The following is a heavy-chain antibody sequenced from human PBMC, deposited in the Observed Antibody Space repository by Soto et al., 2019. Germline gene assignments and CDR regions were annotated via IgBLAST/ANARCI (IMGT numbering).Heavy chain of an antibody. Sequence: GGSLRLSCAASGFTFSSYWMSWVRQAPGKGLEWVANIKQDGSEKYYVDSVKGRFTISRDNAKNSLYLQMHSLRAEDTAVYYCAREGWLAPSSSDYWGPRTLVTVSS. CDR1: GFTFSSYW. CDR2: IKQDGSEK. D-gene: IGHD5-12*01. CDR3: AREGWLAPSSSDY. J-gene: IGHJ4*02. V-gene: IGHV3-7*01.